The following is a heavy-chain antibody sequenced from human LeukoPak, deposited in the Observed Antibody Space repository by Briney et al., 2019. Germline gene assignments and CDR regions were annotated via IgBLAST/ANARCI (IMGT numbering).Heavy chain of an antibody. CDR2: ISGSGGST. D-gene: IGHD6-19*01. CDR3: AKDKGRGYGSSSGWYYFDY. CDR1: GFTFSSYA. V-gene: IGHV3-23*01. Sequence: PGGSLRLFCAASGFTFSSYAMSCVRQATGKGLEWVSAISGSGGSTYYADSVKGRFTISRDNSKNTLYLQMNSLRAEDTAVYYCAKDKGRGYGSSSGWYYFDYWGQGTLVTVSS. J-gene: IGHJ4*02.